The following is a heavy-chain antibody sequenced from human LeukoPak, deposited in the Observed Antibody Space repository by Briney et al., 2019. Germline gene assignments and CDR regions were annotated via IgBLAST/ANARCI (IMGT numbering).Heavy chain of an antibody. CDR3: ARGYYDSSGAPHYYFDY. CDR2: ISAYNGNT. CDR1: GYTFTSYG. J-gene: IGHJ4*02. Sequence: ASVKVSCKASGYTFTSYGISWVRQAPGQGLEWMGWISAYNGNTNYAQKLQGRVTMTTDTSTSTAYMELRSLRSEDTAVYYCARGYYDSSGAPHYYFDYWGQGTLVAVSS. D-gene: IGHD3-22*01. V-gene: IGHV1-18*01.